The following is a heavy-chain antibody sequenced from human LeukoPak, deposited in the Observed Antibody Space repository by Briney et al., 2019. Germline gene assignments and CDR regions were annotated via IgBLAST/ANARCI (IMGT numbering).Heavy chain of an antibody. V-gene: IGHV3-33*01. J-gene: IGHJ6*02. CDR2: IWYDGSNK. CDR3: ARKESIAVAGTNYYYGMDV. D-gene: IGHD6-19*01. Sequence: PGGSLRLSCAASGFTFSSYGMRWVRQAPGKGLEWVAVIWYDGSNKYYADSVKGRFTISRDNSKNTLYLQMNSLRAEDTAVYYCARKESIAVAGTNYYYGMDVWGQGTTVTVSS. CDR1: GFTFSSYG.